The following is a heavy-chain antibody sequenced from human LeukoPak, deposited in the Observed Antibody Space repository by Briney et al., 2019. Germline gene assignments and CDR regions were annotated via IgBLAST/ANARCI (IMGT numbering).Heavy chain of an antibody. CDR3: TKDPNGDYVGAFDP. CDR1: GFTFSSFA. D-gene: IGHD4-17*01. CDR2: ITGSHGRT. J-gene: IGHJ5*02. Sequence: GGSLRLSCAASGFTFSSFAMTWVRQAPGKGLEWVSSITGSHGRTYNTDSVKGRFTISRDNSQNTLYLQMNSLRAEDTAVYYCTKDPNGDYVGAFDPWGQGTLVTVSA. V-gene: IGHV3-23*01.